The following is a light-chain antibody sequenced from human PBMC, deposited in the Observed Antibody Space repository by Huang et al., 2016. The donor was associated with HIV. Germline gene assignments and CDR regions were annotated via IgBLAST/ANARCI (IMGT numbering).Light chain of an antibody. V-gene: IGKV1-39*01. CDR1: QTISTY. CDR3: QQSYSTPRT. CDR2: AAT. J-gene: IGKJ1*01. Sequence: DIQMTQSPSSLSASVGDRITITCRASQTISTYLRWYQQKPGRAPKLVIYAATTLQSGVPSRFSGSGSGTDFTLTISSLQPEDFATYYCQQSYSTPRTFGQGTKVEI.